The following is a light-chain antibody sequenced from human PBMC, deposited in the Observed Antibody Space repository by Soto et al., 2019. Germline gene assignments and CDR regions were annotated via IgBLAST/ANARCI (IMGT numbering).Light chain of an antibody. J-gene: IGKJ5*01. Sequence: VLTQSPATLSLSPGERATLSCKASLNVNSYLAWYQQKPGQAPRLLIYDASNRAAGIPARFSGSGSGTDLTLTISSLDPEDFAIYYCQQRQYWPPITFGQGTRLEIK. CDR3: QQRQYWPPIT. CDR1: LNVNSY. V-gene: IGKV3-11*01. CDR2: DAS.